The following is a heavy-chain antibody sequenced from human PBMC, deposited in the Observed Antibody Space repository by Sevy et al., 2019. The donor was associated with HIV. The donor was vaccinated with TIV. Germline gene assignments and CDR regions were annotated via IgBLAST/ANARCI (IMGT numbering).Heavy chain of an antibody. CDR1: GYTFTSYG. J-gene: IGHJ4*02. CDR3: AGGGEDLWRRVDY. V-gene: IGHV1-18*01. CDR2: ISTYNGNT. D-gene: IGHD3-3*01. Sequence: ASVKVSCKASGYTFTSYGITWVRQAPGQGLEWMGWISTYNGNTKYAQNLQGRVTMTTDTSTSTAYMELRSLRSDDTAVYFCAGGGEDLWRRVDYWGQGTLVTVSS.